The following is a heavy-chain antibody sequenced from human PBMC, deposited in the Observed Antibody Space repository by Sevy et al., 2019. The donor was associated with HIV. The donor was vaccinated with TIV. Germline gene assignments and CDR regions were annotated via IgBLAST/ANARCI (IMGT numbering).Heavy chain of an antibody. CDR3: GKVSIFGVGGFYDY. D-gene: IGHD3-3*01. CDR2: ISGSGTST. Sequence: GGSLRLSCAASGFSFSTYAMTWVRQAPGKGLEWVSGISGSGTSTYYTDSVKGRFTISRDNSTNTVYLQMNNLRAEDTAVYYCGKVSIFGVGGFYDYWGQGTLVTDSS. V-gene: IGHV3-23*01. J-gene: IGHJ4*02. CDR1: GFSFSTYA.